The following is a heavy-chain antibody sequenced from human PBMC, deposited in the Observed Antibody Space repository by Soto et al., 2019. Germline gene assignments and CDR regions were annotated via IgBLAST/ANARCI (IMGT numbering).Heavy chain of an antibody. CDR3: ARGGPGVVIFDY. J-gene: IGHJ4*02. V-gene: IGHV4-59*01. Sequence: QVQLQESGPGLVKPSETLSLTCTVSGGSISSYYWSWIRQPPGKGLEWIGYIYYSGSTNYNPSLKRRVTIPVDTSKNQFSLKLSSVTAADTAVYYCARGGPGVVIFDYWGQGTLVTVSS. CDR1: GGSISSYY. D-gene: IGHD3-3*01. CDR2: IYYSGST.